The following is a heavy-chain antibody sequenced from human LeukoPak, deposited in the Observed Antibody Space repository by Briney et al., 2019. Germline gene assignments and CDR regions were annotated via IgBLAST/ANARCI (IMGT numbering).Heavy chain of an antibody. CDR3: AKDSGTWSFDY. D-gene: IGHD2-15*01. V-gene: IGHV3-30-3*02. Sequence: PGGSLRLSCAASGFTVSSFAMSWVRQAPGKGLQWVSLISYDSTNIHYADSVKARFTISRDNSKHTLYLQMNSLRTEDTAMYSCAKDSGTWSFDYWGQGTLVTVSS. J-gene: IGHJ4*02. CDR2: ISYDSTNI. CDR1: GFTVSSFA.